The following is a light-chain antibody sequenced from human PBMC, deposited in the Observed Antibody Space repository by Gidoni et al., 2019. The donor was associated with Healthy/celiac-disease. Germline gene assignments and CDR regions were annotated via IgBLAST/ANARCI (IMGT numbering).Light chain of an antibody. V-gene: IGKV1-39*01. CDR3: QQGYSTPPWT. J-gene: IGKJ1*01. CDR2: AAS. CDR1: QSISSY. Sequence: SLSASVGDRVTITFRASQSISSYLNWYQQKPGKAPKLLIYAASSLQRGVQSRFSGSGYGTDFTLTISSLQPEDFATYYCQQGYSTPPWTFGQGTKVEIK.